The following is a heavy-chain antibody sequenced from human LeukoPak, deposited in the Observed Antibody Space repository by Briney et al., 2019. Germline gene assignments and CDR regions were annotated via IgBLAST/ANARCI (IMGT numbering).Heavy chain of an antibody. CDR1: GFTFSSYG. V-gene: IGHV3-30*18. J-gene: IGHJ4*02. D-gene: IGHD6-19*01. CDR2: ISYDGSNK. Sequence: PGGSLRLSCAASGFTFSSYGMHWVRQAPGKGLEWVAVISYDGSNKYYADSVKGRFTISRDNSKNTLYLQMNSLRAEDTAVYYCAKYESNGWSYFDYWGQGTLVTVSS. CDR3: AKYESNGWSYFDY.